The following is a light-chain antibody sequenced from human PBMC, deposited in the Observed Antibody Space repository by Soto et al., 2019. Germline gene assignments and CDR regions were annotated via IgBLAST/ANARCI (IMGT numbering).Light chain of an antibody. V-gene: IGKV1-5*01. CDR2: DAS. CDR1: QSISRW. CDR3: QQYNFGWT. Sequence: DTQMTQSPSTQSASVGDRVTITCRASQSISRWLAWYQQKPGKAPNLLIYDASTLKSGVPSRFSGSGSGTEFTLTISSLQPDDFATYFCQQYNFGWTFGQGTKVDIK. J-gene: IGKJ1*01.